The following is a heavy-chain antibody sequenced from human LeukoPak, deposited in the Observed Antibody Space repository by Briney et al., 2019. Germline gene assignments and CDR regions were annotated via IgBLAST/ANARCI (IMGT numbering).Heavy chain of an antibody. CDR2: IYYSGST. CDR3: ARGGARLLWFRELGY. D-gene: IGHD3-10*01. CDR1: GGSLSSYY. V-gene: IGHV4-59*12. Sequence: PSETLSLTCTVSGGSLSSYYWSWIRQPPGKGLEWIGYIYYSGSTNYNPSLKSRVTISVDTSKNQFSLKLSSVTAADTAVYYCARGGARLLWFRELGYWGQGTLVTVSS. J-gene: IGHJ4*02.